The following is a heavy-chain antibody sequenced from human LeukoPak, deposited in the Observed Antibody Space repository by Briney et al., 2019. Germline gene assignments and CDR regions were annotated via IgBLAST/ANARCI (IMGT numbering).Heavy chain of an antibody. D-gene: IGHD4-23*01. CDR1: GDTVSTNSAA. CDR2: TYYRSKWYN. CDR3: ARDYGGFDY. J-gene: IGHJ4*02. Sequence: SQTLSLTCAISGDTVSTNSAAWNWIRQSPWRGLEWLGLTYYRSKWYNDYAVSVKSRISINPDTSKNQFSLQLSSVTPEDTAVDYCARDYGGFDYWGQGTLVTVS. V-gene: IGHV6-1*01.